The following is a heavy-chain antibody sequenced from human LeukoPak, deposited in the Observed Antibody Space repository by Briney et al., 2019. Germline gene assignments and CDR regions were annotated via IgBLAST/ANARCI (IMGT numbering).Heavy chain of an antibody. CDR1: GYSISSGYY. CDR2: IYYSGST. J-gene: IGHJ6*03. V-gene: IGHV4-38-2*02. D-gene: IGHD3-16*01. Sequence: PSETLSLTCTVSGYSISSGYYRGWIRQPPGKGLEWIGNIYYSGSTNYNPSLKSRVTISVDTSKNQFSLKLSSVTAADTAVYYCTWGSIAYYYRDVWGKGTTVTISS. CDR3: TWGSIAYYYRDV.